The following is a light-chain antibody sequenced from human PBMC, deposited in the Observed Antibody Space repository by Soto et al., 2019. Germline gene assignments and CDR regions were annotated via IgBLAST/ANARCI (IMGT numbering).Light chain of an antibody. CDR1: SSDVGGYNY. CDR2: EVS. V-gene: IGLV2-14*01. J-gene: IGLJ3*02. Sequence: QSALTQPASVSGSPGQSITISCTGTSSDVGGYNYVSWYQQYPGKAPKLMIYEVSNRPSGVSNRFSGSKSGNTASLTISGLQAEDEADYYCNSFTSTHTGVFGGGTKLTVL. CDR3: NSFTSTHTGV.